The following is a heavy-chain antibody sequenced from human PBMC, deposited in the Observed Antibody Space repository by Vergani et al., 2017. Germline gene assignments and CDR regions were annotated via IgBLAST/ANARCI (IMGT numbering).Heavy chain of an antibody. J-gene: IGHJ5*02. CDR2: IIPIFGTA. D-gene: IGHD3-22*01. CDR3: AGELGLGYFEGNWFDP. CDR1: GGTFSSYA. V-gene: IGHV1-69*01. Sequence: QVQLVQSGAEVKKPGSSVKVSCKASGGTFSSYAISWVRQAPGQGLEWMGGIIPIFGTANYAQKFQGRVTITADESTSTAYMELSSLRSEDTAVYYCAGELGLGYFEGNWFDPWGQGTLVTVSS.